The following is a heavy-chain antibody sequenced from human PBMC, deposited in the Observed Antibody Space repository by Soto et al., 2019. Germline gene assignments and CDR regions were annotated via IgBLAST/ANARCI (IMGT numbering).Heavy chain of an antibody. J-gene: IGHJ4*02. CDR1: GFTFSSYS. CDR2: ISGSSGST. Sequence: PGGSLRLSCAASGFTFSSYSMNWVRQAPGKGLEWVSAISGSSGSTYYADSVKGRFTISRDNSKNTLYLQMNSLRAEDTAVYYCAKEQSVAGAPFDYWGQGTLVTVSS. D-gene: IGHD6-19*01. CDR3: AKEQSVAGAPFDY. V-gene: IGHV3-23*01.